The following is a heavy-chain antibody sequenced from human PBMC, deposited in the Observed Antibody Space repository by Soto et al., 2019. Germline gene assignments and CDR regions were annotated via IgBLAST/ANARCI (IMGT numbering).Heavy chain of an antibody. CDR1: GYTLTELS. CDR2: FDPEDGET. V-gene: IGHV1-24*01. J-gene: IGHJ6*02. CDR3: ATSPLAKSISIFGVVTVVPYGMDV. D-gene: IGHD3-3*01. Sequence: ASVKVSCKVSGYTLTELSMHWVRQAPGKGLEWMGGFDPEDGETIYAQKFQGRVTMTEDTSTDTAYMELSSLRSEDTAVYYCATSPLAKSISIFGVVTVVPYGMDVWGQGTTVTVSS.